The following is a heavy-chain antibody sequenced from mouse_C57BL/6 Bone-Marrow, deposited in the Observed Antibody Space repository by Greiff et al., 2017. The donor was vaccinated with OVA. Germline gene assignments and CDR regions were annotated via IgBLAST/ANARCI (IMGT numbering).Heavy chain of an antibody. CDR3: ARRYGAY. D-gene: IGHD1-1*02. V-gene: IGHV5-4*03. CDR2: ISDGGSYT. CDR1: GFTFSSYA. J-gene: IGHJ3*01. Sequence: VESGGGLVKPGGSLKLSCAASGFTFSSYAMSWVRQTPEKRLEWVATISDGGSYTYYPDNVKGRFTISRDNAKNNLYLQMSHLKSEDTAMYYCARRYGAYWGQGTLVTVSA.